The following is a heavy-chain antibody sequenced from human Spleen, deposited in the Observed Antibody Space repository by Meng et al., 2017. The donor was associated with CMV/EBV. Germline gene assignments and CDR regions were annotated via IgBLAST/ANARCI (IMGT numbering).Heavy chain of an antibody. V-gene: IGHV1-18*01. Sequence: SGYTFTSYGISWVRQAPGQGLEWMGWISAYNGNTNYAQKLQGRVTMTTDTSTSTAYMELRSLRSDDTAVYYCAMATVTSGGRTFDYWGQGTLVTVSS. CDR2: ISAYNGNT. J-gene: IGHJ4*02. CDR3: AMATVTSGGRTFDY. CDR1: GYTFTSYG. D-gene: IGHD4-17*01.